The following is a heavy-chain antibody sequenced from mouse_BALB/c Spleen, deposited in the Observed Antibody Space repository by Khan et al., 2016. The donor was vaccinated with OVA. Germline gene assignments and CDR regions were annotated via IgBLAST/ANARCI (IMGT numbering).Heavy chain of an antibody. Sequence: QVQLQQSGAELVKPGASVKLSCKASGYTFTSYDINWVRQRPEQGLEWIGWFFPGDDSTKYNENFKGKATLTTDKSSSQAFLQLSRLTSEDSAVYFCARQYYGGNHYWYFDVWGAGTTVTVSS. CDR2: FFPGDDST. CDR1: GYTFTSYD. D-gene: IGHD1-1*02. CDR3: ARQYYGGNHYWYFDV. V-gene: IGHV1-85*01. J-gene: IGHJ1*01.